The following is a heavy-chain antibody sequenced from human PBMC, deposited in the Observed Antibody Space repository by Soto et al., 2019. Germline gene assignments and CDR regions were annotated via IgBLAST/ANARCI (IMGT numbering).Heavy chain of an antibody. V-gene: IGHV1-18*01. CDR1: GYTFTSYG. J-gene: IGHJ4*02. CDR2: ISAYNGNT. CDR3: ARDSLIAAAGPSHFDY. D-gene: IGHD6-13*01. Sequence: ASVKVSCKASGYTFTSYGISWVRQAPGQGLEWMGWISAYNGNTNYAQKLQGRVTMTTDTSTGTAYMELRSLRSDDTAVYYCARDSLIAAAGPSHFDYWGQGTMVTVYS.